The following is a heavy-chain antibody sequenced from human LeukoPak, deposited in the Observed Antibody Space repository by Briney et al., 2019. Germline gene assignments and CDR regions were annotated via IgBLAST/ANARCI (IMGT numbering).Heavy chain of an antibody. Sequence: GGSLRLSCAVSGFTFNEYYMHWVRQAPGKGMVWVSRISSDGSNTNYADSVKGRFTISRDNAKNTLYLQMNSLRAEDTAVYYCIRVPYWGQGALVTVSS. CDR3: IRVPY. V-gene: IGHV3-74*01. CDR1: GFTFNEYY. CDR2: ISSDGSNT. J-gene: IGHJ4*02.